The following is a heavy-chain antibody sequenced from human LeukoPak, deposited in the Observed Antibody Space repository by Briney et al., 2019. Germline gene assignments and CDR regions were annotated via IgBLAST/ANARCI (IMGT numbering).Heavy chain of an antibody. V-gene: IGHV3-23*01. J-gene: IGHJ2*01. CDR3: AREPGDGWYFDL. Sequence: GGSLRLSCAASGFTFSNYAMSWVPRAPGRGLEGVSTISYSGGSTYYADSVKGRFTISRDNSKNTLCLQMNSLRAEDTAVYFCAREPGDGWYFDLWGRGTLVTVSS. CDR1: GFTFSNYA. D-gene: IGHD1-26*01. CDR2: ISYSGGST.